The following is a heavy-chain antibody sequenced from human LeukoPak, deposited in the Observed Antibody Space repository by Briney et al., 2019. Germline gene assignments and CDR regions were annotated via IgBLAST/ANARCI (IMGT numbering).Heavy chain of an antibody. J-gene: IGHJ4*02. D-gene: IGHD1-26*01. CDR1: GGSISSGGYY. V-gene: IGHV4-31*03. Sequence: NPSQTLSLTCTVSGGSISSGGYYWSWIRQHPGKGLEWIGYIYYSGSTYYNPSLKSRVTISVDTSKNQFSLKLSSVTAADTAVYYCTRHRSGSYVDYWGQGTLVTVSS. CDR3: TRHRSGSYVDY. CDR2: IYYSGST.